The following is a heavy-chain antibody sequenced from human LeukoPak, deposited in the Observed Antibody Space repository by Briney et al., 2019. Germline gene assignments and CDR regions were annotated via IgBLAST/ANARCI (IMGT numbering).Heavy chain of an antibody. CDR3: AFSSGWYHIDY. D-gene: IGHD6-19*01. CDR2: IYTSGST. V-gene: IGHV4-61*02. J-gene: IGHJ4*02. Sequence: TSQTLSLTCTVSGGSISSGSYYWSWIRQPAGKGLEWIGRIYTSGSTNYNPSLKSRVTMSVDTSKNQFSLKLSSVTAADTAVYYCAFSSGWYHIDYWGQGTLVTVSS. CDR1: GGSISSGSYY.